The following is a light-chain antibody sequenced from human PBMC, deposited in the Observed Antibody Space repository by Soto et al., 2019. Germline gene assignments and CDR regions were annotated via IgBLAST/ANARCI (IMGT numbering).Light chain of an antibody. Sequence: DIQMSQSPSTLSASVGHRVTITCRASQSISSWLAWYQQKPGKAPKLLIYEASRLEIGVPSRFSGSGSGTEFTLTISSLQPDDFATYYCQQYNTFWTFGQGTKVDIK. V-gene: IGKV1-5*03. CDR2: EAS. CDR1: QSISSW. J-gene: IGKJ1*01. CDR3: QQYNTFWT.